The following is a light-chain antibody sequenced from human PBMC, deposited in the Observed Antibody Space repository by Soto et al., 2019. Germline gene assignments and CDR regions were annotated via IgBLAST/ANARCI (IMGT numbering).Light chain of an antibody. J-gene: IGKJ1*01. CDR3: QQRSNWPWT. CDR2: DAS. CDR1: QSVSSY. Sequence: EIVLTQSPATLYLSPGERATLSCRASQSVSSYLAWYQQKPGQAPRLLIYDASNRATGIPARFSGSGSGTDFTLTISSLEPEHFAVYYCQQRSNWPWTFGQGTKVDIK. V-gene: IGKV3-11*01.